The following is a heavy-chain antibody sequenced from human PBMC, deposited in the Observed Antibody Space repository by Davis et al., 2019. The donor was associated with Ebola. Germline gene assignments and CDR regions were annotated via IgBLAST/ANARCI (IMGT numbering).Heavy chain of an antibody. V-gene: IGHV1-46*01. D-gene: IGHD1-14*01. CDR3: ARRGFRRMHGTYYYYYGMDV. J-gene: IGHJ6*02. Sequence: ASVKVSCKASGYTFTSYYMHWVRQAPGQGLEWMGIINPSGGSISYAQKFQGRVTMTRDTSTSTVYMELSSLRSEDTAVYYCARRGFRRMHGTYYYYYGMDVWGQGTTVTVSS. CDR1: GYTFTSYY. CDR2: INPSGGSI.